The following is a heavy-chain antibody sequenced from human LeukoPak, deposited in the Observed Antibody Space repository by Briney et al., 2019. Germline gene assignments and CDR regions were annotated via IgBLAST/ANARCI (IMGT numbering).Heavy chain of an antibody. J-gene: IGHJ4*02. D-gene: IGHD3-3*01. V-gene: IGHV3-7*01. CDR3: ASFWSGYSPFDY. CDR2: IKQDGSEK. CDR1: GFTFSSYW. Sequence: GGSLRLSCAASGFTFSSYWMSWVRQAPGKGLEWVAKIKQDGSEKYYVDSVKGRFTISRANAKHSLYLQMNSLRAEDTAVYYCASFWSGYSPFDYWGQGTLVTVSS.